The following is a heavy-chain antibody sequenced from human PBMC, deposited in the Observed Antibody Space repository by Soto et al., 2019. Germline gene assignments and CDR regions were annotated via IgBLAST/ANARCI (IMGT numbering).Heavy chain of an antibody. V-gene: IGHV4-59*08. CDR3: ARHYGDGYDYVDY. D-gene: IGHD5-12*01. J-gene: IGHJ4*02. CDR2: IYYRANP. CDR1: GWSINTYY. Sequence: QVQLQESGPGLVKPSETLSLTCTVSGWSINTYYWSWIRQPPGKGLEWIGYIYYRANPNYNPALKSRVTRSQAPSKNQFSLKLSSVTAADTAVYYCARHYGDGYDYVDYWGQGTLVTVSS.